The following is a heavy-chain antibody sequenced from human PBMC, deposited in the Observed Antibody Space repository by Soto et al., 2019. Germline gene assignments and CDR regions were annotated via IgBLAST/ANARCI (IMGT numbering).Heavy chain of an antibody. CDR3: ARLTTVTDYYYYGMDV. J-gene: IGHJ6*02. V-gene: IGHV4-39*01. Sequence: RASETLSLTCTVSGGSISSSSYYWGWIRQPPGKGLEWIGSIYYSGSTYYNPSLKSRVTISVDTSKNQFSLKLSSVTAADTAVYYCARLTTVTDYYYYGMDVWGQGTTVTVSS. CDR1: GGSISSSSYY. D-gene: IGHD4-4*01. CDR2: IYYSGST.